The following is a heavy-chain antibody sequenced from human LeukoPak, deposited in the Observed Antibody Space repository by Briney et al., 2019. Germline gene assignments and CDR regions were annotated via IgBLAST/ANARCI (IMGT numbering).Heavy chain of an antibody. CDR2: INPGGGST. CDR1: GYTFISHY. Sequence: ASVKVSCKASGYTFISHYMHWVRQAPGQGLEWMGIINPGGGSTSYAQKFQGRVTMTRDTSTSTVYMELSSLRSEDTAVYYCASDGYSSGWYVLDYWGQGTLVTVSS. CDR3: ASDGYSSGWYVLDY. V-gene: IGHV1-46*01. D-gene: IGHD6-19*01. J-gene: IGHJ4*02.